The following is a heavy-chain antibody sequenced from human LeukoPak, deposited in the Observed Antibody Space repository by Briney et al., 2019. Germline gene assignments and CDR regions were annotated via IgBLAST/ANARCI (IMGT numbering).Heavy chain of an antibody. CDR2: INHSGST. CDR3: ARGVGATFGN. D-gene: IGHD1-26*01. Sequence: PSETLSLTCAVYGGSFSGYYWSWIRQPPRKGLEWIGEINHSGSTNYNPSLKSRVTISVDTSKNQFSLKLSSVTAADTAVYYCARGVGATFGNWGRGTLVTVSS. CDR1: GGSFSGYY. J-gene: IGHJ4*02. V-gene: IGHV4-34*01.